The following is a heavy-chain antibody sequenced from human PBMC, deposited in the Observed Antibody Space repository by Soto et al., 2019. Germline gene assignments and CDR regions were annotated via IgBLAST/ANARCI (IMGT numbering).Heavy chain of an antibody. J-gene: IGHJ4*02. V-gene: IGHV3-33*01. CDR1: GFPFRSYG. Sequence: PGGSLRLSCEGSGFPFRSYGIQWVRQAPGKGLEWLGLIWNDGSHAYYADSVKGRFTISRDNSKNTVFLQVSNLRAEDTAVYFCARDQTDSGGYSGSWGQGTLVTVSS. CDR3: ARDQTDSGGYSGS. D-gene: IGHD2-15*01. CDR2: IWNDGSHA.